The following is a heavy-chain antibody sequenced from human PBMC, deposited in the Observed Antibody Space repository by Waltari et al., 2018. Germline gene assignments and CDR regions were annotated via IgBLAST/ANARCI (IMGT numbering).Heavy chain of an antibody. CDR1: GGSIRSSSYY. CDR3: SRRIQQNGMDL. CDR2: IYYTGST. Sequence: QLQLQESGPGLVKSSETLSLTCTVSGGSIRSSSYYWGWIRQPPGKGLEWIGTIYYTGSTYYNPSLKSRVTISIDTSKNQFSLNLSSVTAADTAVYYCSRRIQQNGMDLWGQGTTVTVSS. D-gene: IGHD5-18*01. V-gene: IGHV4-39*01. J-gene: IGHJ6*02.